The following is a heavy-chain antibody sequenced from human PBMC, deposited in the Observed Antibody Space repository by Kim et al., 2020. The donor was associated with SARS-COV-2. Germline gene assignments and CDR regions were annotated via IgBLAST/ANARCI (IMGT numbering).Heavy chain of an antibody. D-gene: IGHD2-15*01. Sequence: SVKGRFTISSDNSKNTLYLQRNSLRAEDTAVYYCAKALTRIQSGGFDYWGQGTLVTVSS. J-gene: IGHJ4*02. CDR3: AKALTRIQSGGFDY. V-gene: IGHV3-23*01.